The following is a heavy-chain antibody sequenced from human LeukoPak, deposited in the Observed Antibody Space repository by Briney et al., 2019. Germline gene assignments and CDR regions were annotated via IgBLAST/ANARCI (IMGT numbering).Heavy chain of an antibody. J-gene: IGHJ3*02. CDR2: IYYSGST. Sequence: SETLSLTCAVSGGSFSSYYWGWIRQPPGKGLEWIGSIYYSGSTYYNPSLKSRVTISVDTSKNQFSLKLSSVTAADAAVYYCARAPYSLIQLSLVGGVFDIWGQGTMVPVSS. CDR3: ARAPYSLIQLSLVGGVFDI. D-gene: IGHD5-18*01. CDR1: GGSFSSYY. V-gene: IGHV4-39*01.